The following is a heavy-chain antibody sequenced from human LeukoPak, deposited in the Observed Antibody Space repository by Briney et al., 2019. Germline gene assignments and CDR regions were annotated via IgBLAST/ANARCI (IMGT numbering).Heavy chain of an antibody. D-gene: IGHD2-2*02. CDR2: ISGSGGTT. CDR3: AKASRRHCGTTICYTLDY. J-gene: IGHJ4*02. V-gene: IGHV3-23*01. CDR1: GFTFNSYD. Sequence: GESLRLSCAASGFTFNSYDMTWVRQAPGKGLEWVSTISGSGGTTNFADSVKGRFTISRENSKNTLYLQMNSLRAADTAKYYCAKASRRHCGTTICYTLDYWGQGTLVTVSS.